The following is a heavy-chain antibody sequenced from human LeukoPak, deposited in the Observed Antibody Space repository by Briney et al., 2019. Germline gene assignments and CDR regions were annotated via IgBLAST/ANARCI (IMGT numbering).Heavy chain of an antibody. Sequence: GASVKVSCKASGYTFTSYDINWVRQATGQGLEWMGWMNPNSGNTGYAQEFQGRVTMTRNTSISTAYMELSSLRSEDTAVYYCAREEDTAMVPGYWGQGTLVTVSS. D-gene: IGHD5-18*01. J-gene: IGHJ4*02. CDR1: GYTFTSYD. V-gene: IGHV1-8*01. CDR3: AREEDTAMVPGY. CDR2: MNPNSGNT.